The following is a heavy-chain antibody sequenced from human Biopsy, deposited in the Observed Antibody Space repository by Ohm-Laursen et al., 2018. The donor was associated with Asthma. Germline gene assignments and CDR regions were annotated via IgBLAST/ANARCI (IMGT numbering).Heavy chain of an antibody. CDR1: GFTVSRDH. CDR2: IYSGGTS. J-gene: IGHJ4*02. CDR3: ARGDTGGWSQYYFDY. Sequence: SLRLSCTASGFTVSRDHMFWVRQAPGKGLEWVSVIYSGGTSDTADSVRGRFTTSRDFYKNTLYLQMHSLRAEDTAVYYCARGDTGGWSQYYFDYWGQGTLVTVSS. V-gene: IGHV3-53*01. D-gene: IGHD2-8*02.